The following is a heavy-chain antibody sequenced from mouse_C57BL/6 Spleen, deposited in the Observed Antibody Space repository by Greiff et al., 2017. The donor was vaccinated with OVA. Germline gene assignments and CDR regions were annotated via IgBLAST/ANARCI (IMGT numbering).Heavy chain of an antibody. CDR2: IYPGSGST. D-gene: IGHD2-2*01. Sequence: QVHVKQPGAELVKPGASVKMSCKASGYTFTSYWITWVKQRPGQGLEWIGDIYPGSGSTNYNEKFKSKATLTVDTSSSTAYMQLSSLTSEDSAVYYCARGGMVNAWFAYWGQGTLVTVSA. CDR1: GYTFTSYW. V-gene: IGHV1-55*01. J-gene: IGHJ3*01. CDR3: ARGGMVNAWFAY.